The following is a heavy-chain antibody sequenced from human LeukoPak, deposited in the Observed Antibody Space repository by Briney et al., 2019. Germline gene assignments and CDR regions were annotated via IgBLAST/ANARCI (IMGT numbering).Heavy chain of an antibody. V-gene: IGHV3-30-3*01. CDR1: GITLSSYD. D-gene: IGHD3-10*01. CDR3: AKDRGVWAFDI. Sequence: PGGSLRLSCAASGITLSSYDMHWVRQAPGKALEWVAVISYDGSNKDYADSVKGRFTISRDNSKNTLHLQMNSLRAEDTAVYYCAKDRGVWAFDIWGQGTMVTVSS. J-gene: IGHJ3*02. CDR2: ISYDGSNK.